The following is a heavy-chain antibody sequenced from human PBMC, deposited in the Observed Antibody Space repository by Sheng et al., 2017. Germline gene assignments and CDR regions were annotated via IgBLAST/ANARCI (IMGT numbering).Heavy chain of an antibody. CDR2: ISSSGSTI. CDR3: ARVRRGPYCGGDCSGAFDI. V-gene: IGHV3-48*03. J-gene: IGHJ3*02. CDR1: GFTFSSYE. Sequence: EVQLVESGGGLVQPGGSLRLSCAASGFTFSSYEMNWVRQAPGKGLEWVSYISSSGSTIYYADSVKGRFTISRDNAKNSLYLQMNSLRAEDTAVYYCARVRRGPYCGGDCSGAFDIWGQGTMVTVSS. D-gene: IGHD2-21*01.